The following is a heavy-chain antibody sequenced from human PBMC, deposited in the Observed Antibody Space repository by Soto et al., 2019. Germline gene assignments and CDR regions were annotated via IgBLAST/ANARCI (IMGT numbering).Heavy chain of an antibody. CDR1: GYSFTDYK. CDR3: ATWVDYGDFEGFDF. D-gene: IGHD4-17*01. V-gene: IGHV1-2*04. J-gene: IGHJ4*02. CDR2: VDPNGGGS. Sequence: QGQLLQSGAEVKKPGASVKVSCKTSGYSFTDYKLHWVRQAPGQGLEGMGWVDPNGGGSNSAQKFQGSVTMTWDTSITAAYLALTRLTTNDTATYFCATWVDYGDFEGFDFWGQGTLVTVSS.